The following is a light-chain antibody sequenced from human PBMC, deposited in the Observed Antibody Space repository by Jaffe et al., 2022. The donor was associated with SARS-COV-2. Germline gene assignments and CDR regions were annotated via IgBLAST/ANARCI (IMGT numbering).Light chain of an antibody. CDR3: VLFLGSGIWL. V-gene: IGLV8-61*01. J-gene: IGLJ3*02. CDR1: SGSVSAGHS. CDR2: STN. Sequence: QTVVTQEPSFSVSPGGTVTLTCGLNSGSVSAGHSPSWYQQTPGQPPRTLIHSTNTRSSGVPDRFSGSILGNKAALTITGAQADDESDYYCVLFLGSGIWLFGGGTQLTVL.